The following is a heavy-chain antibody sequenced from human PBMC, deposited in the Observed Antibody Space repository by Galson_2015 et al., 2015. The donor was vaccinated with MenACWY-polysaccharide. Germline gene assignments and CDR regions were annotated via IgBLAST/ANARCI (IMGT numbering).Heavy chain of an antibody. CDR3: ARESNWAYDS. CDR1: GFRVSESF. V-gene: IGHV3-53*01. J-gene: IGHJ4*02. Sequence: SLRLSCAASGFRVSESFLSWVRQVPGRGLEYVSDIYPSGATYYRDSVRGRFTTSRDAFQNSLNLQMNNLRVEDTAIYFCARESNWAYDSWGTGTLVTVSS. CDR2: IYPSGAT. D-gene: IGHD3-16*01.